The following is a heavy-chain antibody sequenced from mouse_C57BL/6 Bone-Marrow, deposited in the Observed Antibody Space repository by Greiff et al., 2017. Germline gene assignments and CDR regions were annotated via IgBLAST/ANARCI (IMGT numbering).Heavy chain of an antibody. Sequence: DVMLVESGGGLVQPGGSMKLSCVASGFTFSNYWMNWVRQSPEKGLEWVALIRLKSYNYATHYAESVRGRFTISRDDSKSSDYLKMNNLRAEDTGSYYCICAMDYWGQGTSVTVSS. CDR3: ICAMDY. J-gene: IGHJ4*01. CDR1: GFTFSNYW. V-gene: IGHV6-3*01. CDR2: IRLKSYNYAT.